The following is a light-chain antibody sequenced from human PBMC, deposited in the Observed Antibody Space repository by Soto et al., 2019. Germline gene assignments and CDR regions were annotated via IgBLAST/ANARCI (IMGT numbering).Light chain of an antibody. Sequence: EIVLTQSPATLSLSPGERATLSCRASQSVSNYLAWYQQKPGQAPRLLIYDASNRATGIPARFTGSGSGTDFTLTISSLEPEDFVVYYCQQYDTSPPLYTFGQGTKVDIK. J-gene: IGKJ2*01. CDR1: QSVSNY. V-gene: IGKV3-11*01. CDR3: QQYDTSPPLYT. CDR2: DAS.